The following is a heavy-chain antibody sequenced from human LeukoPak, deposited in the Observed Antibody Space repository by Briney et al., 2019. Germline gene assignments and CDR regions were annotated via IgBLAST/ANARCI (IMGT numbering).Heavy chain of an antibody. Sequence: PSDTLSLTCTVSRGSIRNYYWSWIRQPPGKGLEWIGYVYHTGNTKYNPSLESRATISIDTSKNQFSLKLSSVTAADSAVYYCAKSDGSGSYFDYWGQGTLVTVS. V-gene: IGHV4-59*07. CDR1: RGSIRNYY. CDR2: VYHTGNT. D-gene: IGHD3-10*01. CDR3: AKSDGSGSYFDY. J-gene: IGHJ4*02.